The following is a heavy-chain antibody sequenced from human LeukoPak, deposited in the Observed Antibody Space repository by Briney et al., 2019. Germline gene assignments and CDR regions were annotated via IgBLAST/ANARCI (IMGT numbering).Heavy chain of an antibody. CDR2: ISSSGSTI. CDR1: GFTFSSYE. D-gene: IGHD3-16*01. Sequence: GGSLRLSCAASGFTFSSYEMNWVRQAPGKGLEWVSYISSSGSTIYYADSVKGRFTFSRDNAKNSLYLQMNSLRAEDTAVYYCARETGGEIDYWGQGTLVTVSS. V-gene: IGHV3-48*03. CDR3: ARETGGEIDY. J-gene: IGHJ4*02.